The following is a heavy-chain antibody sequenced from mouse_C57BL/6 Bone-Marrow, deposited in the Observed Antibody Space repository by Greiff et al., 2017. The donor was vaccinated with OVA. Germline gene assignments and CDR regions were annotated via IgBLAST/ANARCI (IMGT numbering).Heavy chain of an antibody. J-gene: IGHJ4*01. V-gene: IGHV1-26*01. D-gene: IGHD2-14*01. CDR1: GYTFTDYY. CDR2: INPNNGGT. Sequence: EVQLQQSGPELVKPGASVKISCKASGYTFTDYYMNWVKQSHGKSLEWIGDINPNNGGTSYNQKFKGKATLTVDKSSSTAYMEPRSLTSEDSAVYYCAREAYYRNDEGMDYWGQGTSVTVSS. CDR3: AREAYYRNDEGMDY.